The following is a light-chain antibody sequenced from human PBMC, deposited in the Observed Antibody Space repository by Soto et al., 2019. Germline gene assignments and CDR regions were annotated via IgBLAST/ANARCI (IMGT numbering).Light chain of an antibody. J-gene: IGKJ3*01. CDR3: QQSYTPSFT. Sequence: DIQMTQSPSSLSASVGDRVIITCRASQSISNYLNWYQKKPGKAPKLLIYAASSLQSGVPSRFGGSGSGTDFILTISSLQPEDFATYYCQQSYTPSFTFGPGTKVDI. V-gene: IGKV1-39*01. CDR2: AAS. CDR1: QSISNY.